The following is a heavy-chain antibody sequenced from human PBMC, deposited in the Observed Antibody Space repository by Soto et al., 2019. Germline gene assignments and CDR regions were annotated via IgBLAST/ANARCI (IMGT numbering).Heavy chain of an antibody. CDR1: GYTFTSYD. Sequence: ASVKVSCKASGYTFTSYDINWVRQATGQGLEWMGWMNPNSGNTGYAQKFQGRVTMTRNTSISTAYMELSSLRSEDTAVYYCARGHRVLLPYYDFWSGSRNYYYYMDVWGKGTTVTVSS. V-gene: IGHV1-8*01. CDR3: ARGHRVLLPYYDFWSGSRNYYYYMDV. J-gene: IGHJ6*03. CDR2: MNPNSGNT. D-gene: IGHD3-3*01.